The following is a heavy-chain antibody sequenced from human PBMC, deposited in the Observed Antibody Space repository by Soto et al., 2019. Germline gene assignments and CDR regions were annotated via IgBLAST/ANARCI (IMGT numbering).Heavy chain of an antibody. D-gene: IGHD6-6*01. V-gene: IGHV3-23*01. CDR1: VFTFSSYA. CDR2: ISGSGGST. Sequence: PGWSLRLSCASSVFTFSSYAMSWVRQAPGKGLEWVSAISGSGGSTYYADSVKGRFTISRDNSKNTLYLQMNSLRAEDTAVYYCAKDKEQLVSSYYYYGMDVWGQGTTVTVSS. CDR3: AKDKEQLVSSYYYYGMDV. J-gene: IGHJ6*02.